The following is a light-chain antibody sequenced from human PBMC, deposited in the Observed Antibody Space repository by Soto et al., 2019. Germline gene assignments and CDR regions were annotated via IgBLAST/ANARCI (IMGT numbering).Light chain of an antibody. Sequence: QSALTQPASVSGSPGQSITISCTGTSSDVGDYNYVSWYQQHPGKAPKLIIYGVSNRPSGISTRFSGSKSVNTASLTISGLQAEDEADYYCSSYTSTNTLVFGGGTKLTVL. V-gene: IGLV2-14*01. CDR1: SSDVGDYNY. CDR2: GVS. J-gene: IGLJ2*01. CDR3: SSYTSTNTLV.